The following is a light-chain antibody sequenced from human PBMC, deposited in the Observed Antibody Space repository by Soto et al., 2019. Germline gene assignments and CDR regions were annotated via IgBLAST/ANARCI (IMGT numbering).Light chain of an antibody. CDR1: QSVSSSH. CDR2: DAS. Sequence: EIVLTQSPGALSLSPGERATLSSGASQSVSSSHLAWDQKKPGQAPRLLIYDASTSATGIPDRLSGSGSGTDFTLTISRQEPEDFAVYYCQPYGSSPRTFGQGTKVDIK. J-gene: IGKJ1*01. V-gene: IGKV3-20*01. CDR3: QPYGSSPRT.